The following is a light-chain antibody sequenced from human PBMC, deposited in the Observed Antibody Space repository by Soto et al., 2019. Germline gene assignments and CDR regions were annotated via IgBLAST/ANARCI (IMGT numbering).Light chain of an antibody. CDR2: AAS. V-gene: IGKV1-27*01. CDR1: QDIGNY. J-gene: IGKJ5*01. CDR3: QKYNSAPLT. Sequence: DIQMTQSPSSLSTSVGDRVTITCRASQDIGNYLVWYQQKPGKVPKLLIYAASTLQSGVPSRFSGSGSGTDFTLTISSLQPEDVATYYCQKYNSAPLTFGQGTRLEIK.